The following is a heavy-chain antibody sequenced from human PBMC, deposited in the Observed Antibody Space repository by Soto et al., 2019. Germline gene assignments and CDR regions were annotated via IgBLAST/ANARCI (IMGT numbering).Heavy chain of an antibody. CDR2: IIPIFGTA. Sequence: SVKVSCKASGGTFSSYTISWLRQAPGQGLEWMGGIIPIFGTANYAQKFQGRVTITADESTSTAYMELSSLRSEDTAVYYCARSTYYYDSSGYYWPNGFDYWGQGTLVTVSS. V-gene: IGHV1-69*13. CDR1: GGTFSSYT. D-gene: IGHD3-22*01. CDR3: ARSTYYYDSSGYYWPNGFDY. J-gene: IGHJ4*02.